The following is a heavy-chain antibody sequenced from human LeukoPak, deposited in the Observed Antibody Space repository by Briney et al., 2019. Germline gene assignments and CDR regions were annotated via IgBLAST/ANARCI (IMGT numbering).Heavy chain of an antibody. V-gene: IGHV3-7*01. CDR1: VFTFSSYW. Sequence: GGCLRLSCAASVFTFSSYWMSSVRQAPGKGLEWVAKIKHDGSEKYFVDSVKGRFTISRHNAKNSVYLQMNSLRVEDTCVYDCARVQLADVYSGQGALVTVSS. J-gene: IGHJ4*02. CDR2: IKHDGSEK. CDR3: ARVQLADVY. D-gene: IGHD2-15*01.